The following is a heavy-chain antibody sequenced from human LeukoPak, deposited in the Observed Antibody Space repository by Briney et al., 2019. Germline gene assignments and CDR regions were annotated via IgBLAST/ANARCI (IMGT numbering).Heavy chain of an antibody. J-gene: IGHJ2*01. CDR2: IYHSGTT. CDR1: RGSISQGGYS. V-gene: IGHV4-30-2*01. CDR3: ARNLAAASHWYFDL. D-gene: IGHD6-25*01. Sequence: SETLSLTCAVSRGSISQGGYSWSWIRQPPGGGLEWIGSIYHSGTTYDNPSLKSRATISIDWSKNHFSMNLTSVTATDTAVYFCARNLAAASHWYFDLWGRGIPVTVSS.